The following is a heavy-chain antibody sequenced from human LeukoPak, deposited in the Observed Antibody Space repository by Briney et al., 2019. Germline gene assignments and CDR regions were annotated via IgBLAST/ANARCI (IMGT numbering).Heavy chain of an antibody. CDR3: ARLEKIGSRSVWADY. CDR1: GGSISSYY. Sequence: SETLSLTCTVSGGSISSYYWSWIRQPPGKGLEWIGCISYSGSTNFNPSLKSRVTISVDTSKNQFSLKLSSVTAADTAVYYCARLEKIGSRSVWADYWGQGTLVTVSS. CDR2: ISYSGST. D-gene: IGHD1-26*01. J-gene: IGHJ4*02. V-gene: IGHV4-59*01.